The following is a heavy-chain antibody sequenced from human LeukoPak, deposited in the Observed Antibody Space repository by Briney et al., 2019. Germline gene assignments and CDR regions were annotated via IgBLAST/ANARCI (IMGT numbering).Heavy chain of an antibody. CDR1: GYTFTSYA. J-gene: IGHJ6*03. V-gene: IGHV7-4-1*02. CDR3: ARAWELQSYYYYYMDV. D-gene: IGHD1-26*01. CDR2: INTNTGNP. Sequence: ASVKVSCKASGYTFTSYAMNWVRQAPGQGLEWMGWINTNTGNPTYAQGFTGRVVFSLDTSVSTAYLQISSLKAEDTAVYYCARAWELQSYYYYYMDVWGKGTTVTVSS.